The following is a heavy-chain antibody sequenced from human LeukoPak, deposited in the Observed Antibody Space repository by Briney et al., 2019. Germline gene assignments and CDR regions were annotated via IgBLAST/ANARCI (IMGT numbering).Heavy chain of an antibody. CDR2: IRVYTGHA. Sequence: ASVKVSCKASGYTFTTYGIAWVRQAPGQGLEWMGWIRVYTGHAIYAQKFQGRVTLTTDTSTSTAYMELKSLTSDDTAVYYCARASLPGHTARWYVDSWGQGSQVTVSS. CDR1: GYTFTTYG. J-gene: IGHJ4*02. V-gene: IGHV1-18*04. CDR3: ARASLPGHTARWYVDS. D-gene: IGHD6-13*01.